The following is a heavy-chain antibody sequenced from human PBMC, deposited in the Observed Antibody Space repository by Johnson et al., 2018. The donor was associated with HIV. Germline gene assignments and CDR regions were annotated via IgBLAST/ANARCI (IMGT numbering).Heavy chain of an antibody. CDR3: ASILVVAAQEADAFDI. D-gene: IGHD2-15*01. Sequence: QVQLVESGGGVVQPGRSLRLSCAASGFTFSTYGMHWVRQAPGKGLEWVAVTWYDGSNQYYADPVKGRFSISRDNSKTTLYLQMNSLRAEDTAVYYCASILVVAAQEADAFDIWGQGTMVTVSS. CDR2: TWYDGSNQ. J-gene: IGHJ3*02. V-gene: IGHV3-33*01. CDR1: GFTFSTYG.